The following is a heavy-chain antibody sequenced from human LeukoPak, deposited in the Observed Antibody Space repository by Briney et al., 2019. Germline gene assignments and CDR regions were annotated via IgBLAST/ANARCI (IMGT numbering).Heavy chain of an antibody. D-gene: IGHD5-18*01. V-gene: IGHV3-30*02. Sequence: GGSLRLSCAASGFTFSSYGMHWVRQAPGKGLEWVAFIRYDGSNKYYADSVRGRFTISRDNSKSTLSLQMNSLRAEDTAIYYCATYRQVMLPFESWGQGTLVTVSS. CDR3: ATYRQVMLPFES. J-gene: IGHJ4*02. CDR1: GFTFSSYG. CDR2: IRYDGSNK.